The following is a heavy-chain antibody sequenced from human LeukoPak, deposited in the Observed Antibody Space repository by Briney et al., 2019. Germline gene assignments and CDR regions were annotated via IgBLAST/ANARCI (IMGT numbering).Heavy chain of an antibody. D-gene: IGHD1-26*01. J-gene: IGHJ4*02. Sequence: PGGSLRLSCAASGFTFSSYSMNWIRQAPGKGLEWVSSISSSSSYIYYADSVKGRFTISRDNAKNSLYLQMNSLRAEDTAVYYCARRIVGAKYFDYWGQGTLVTVFS. V-gene: IGHV3-21*01. CDR1: GFTFSSYS. CDR3: ARRIVGAKYFDY. CDR2: ISSSSSYI.